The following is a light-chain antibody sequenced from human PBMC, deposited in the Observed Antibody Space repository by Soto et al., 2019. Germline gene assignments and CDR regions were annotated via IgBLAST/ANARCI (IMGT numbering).Light chain of an antibody. V-gene: IGKV1-12*01. CDR1: QDFNNR. J-gene: IGKJ2*03. CDR3: QQANRFPYS. CDR2: AAS. Sequence: DIQMSQSPSSVSASVGDRVTITCRASQDFNNRLAWYKQTPGKAPKLLIYAASSLQPGVPSRFSGSGSGTDFTLTISSLQPEDFATYYCQQANRFPYSFGQGTKLEMK.